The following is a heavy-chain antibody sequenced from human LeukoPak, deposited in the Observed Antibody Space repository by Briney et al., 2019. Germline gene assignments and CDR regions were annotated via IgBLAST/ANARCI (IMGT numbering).Heavy chain of an antibody. Sequence: RASVKVSCKASGYTFINHAIHWVRQAPGQRLEWMGWINIGNGNTKYSQNFQGRITITRDTSATTAYMDLSSLRSEDTAVYYCARRLGRSFDYWGQGTLVTVSS. CDR2: INIGNGNT. V-gene: IGHV1-3*04. CDR3: ARRLGRSFDY. D-gene: IGHD2-21*01. CDR1: GYTFINHA. J-gene: IGHJ4*02.